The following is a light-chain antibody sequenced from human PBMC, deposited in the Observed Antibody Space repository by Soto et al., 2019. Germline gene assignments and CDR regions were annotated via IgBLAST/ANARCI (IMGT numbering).Light chain of an antibody. Sequence: IVLMQSPGTLSLSPGERATLSCRASQSVSNNYVAWYQQKPGQAPRLLIAGASSRATGIPDRFSGSGSGTDFTHTISRLEPEDFAVYYCQQYGTSPPLTFGGGTKVEIK. CDR3: QQYGTSPPLT. V-gene: IGKV3-20*01. CDR1: QSVSNNY. J-gene: IGKJ4*01. CDR2: GAS.